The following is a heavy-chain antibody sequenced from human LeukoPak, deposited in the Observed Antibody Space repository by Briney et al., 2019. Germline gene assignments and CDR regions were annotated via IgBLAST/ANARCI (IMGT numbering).Heavy chain of an antibody. CDR2: IYPGDSDT. CDR3: ARQTHGVAGTEGIDY. Sequence: GESLKISCKGSGYSFTSYWIGWVRQMPGKGLEWMGIIYPGDSDTRYSPSFQGQVTISADKSISTAYLQWSSLKASDTAMYYCARQTHGVAGTEGIDYWGQGTLVTVSS. V-gene: IGHV5-51*01. CDR1: GYSFTSYW. D-gene: IGHD6-19*01. J-gene: IGHJ4*02.